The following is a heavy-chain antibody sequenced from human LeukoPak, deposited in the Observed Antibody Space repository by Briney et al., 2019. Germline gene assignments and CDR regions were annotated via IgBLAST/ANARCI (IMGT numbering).Heavy chain of an antibody. CDR2: ISTSSSYI. CDR1: GFTFSSYS. J-gene: IGHJ5*02. CDR3: ARDYGSAPGWFDP. D-gene: IGHD3-10*01. Sequence: GGSLRLSCAASGFTFSSYSVNWVRQAPGKGLEWVSSISTSSSYIYYADSVKGRFTISRDNAKNSLHLQMNSLRAEDTAVYYCARDYGSAPGWFDPWGQGTLVTVSS. V-gene: IGHV3-21*01.